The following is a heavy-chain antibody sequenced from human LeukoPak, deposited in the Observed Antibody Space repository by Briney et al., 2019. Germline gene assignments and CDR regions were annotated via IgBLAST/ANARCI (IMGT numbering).Heavy chain of an antibody. CDR3: ARDFYRDIVVVPAAMVMSPCDY. CDR1: GDSVSSNSAA. CDR2: TYYRYKWYN. J-gene: IGHJ4*02. Sequence: SQTLSLTCAISGDSVSSNSAAWNWITQSPSRGLEWLGRTYYRYKWYNDYAVSMKSRININPDTSKNQFSLQLNSVTPEDTAVYYCARDFYRDIVVVPAAMVMSPCDYWVQGTLVSVSS. V-gene: IGHV6-1*01. D-gene: IGHD2-2*01.